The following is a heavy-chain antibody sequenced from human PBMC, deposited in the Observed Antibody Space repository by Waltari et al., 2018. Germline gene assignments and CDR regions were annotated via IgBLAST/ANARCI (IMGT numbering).Heavy chain of an antibody. Sequence: QVQLQESGPGLVKPSETLSLTCTVSGGSISGYFWTWIRQPPGKGLAWIGHIYNSGSTTYNPALNNRVTISEDTSNNQFSLRLSSVTAADTAVYFCARSYYDYWSGYPFDRWGQGTLVTVSS. D-gene: IGHD3-3*01. CDR2: IYNSGST. CDR3: ARSYYDYWSGYPFDR. J-gene: IGHJ4*02. V-gene: IGHV4-59*01. CDR1: GGSISGYF.